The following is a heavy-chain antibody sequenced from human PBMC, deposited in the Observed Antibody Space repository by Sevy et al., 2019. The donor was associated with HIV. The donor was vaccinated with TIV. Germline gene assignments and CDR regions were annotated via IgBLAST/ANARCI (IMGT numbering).Heavy chain of an antibody. CDR2: ISSSGMTI. J-gene: IGHJ3*02. CDR3: ARRRFGGIRDAFDI. D-gene: IGHD3-10*01. Sequence: GGSLRLSCAVSGFIFSDYYMSWIRQAPGKGLEWVSYISSSGMTIYYADSVKGRFTISRDNAKNSVYLQMNSLRAEDTAVYYCARRRFGGIRDAFDIWGQGTMVTVSS. V-gene: IGHV3-11*01. CDR1: GFIFSDYY.